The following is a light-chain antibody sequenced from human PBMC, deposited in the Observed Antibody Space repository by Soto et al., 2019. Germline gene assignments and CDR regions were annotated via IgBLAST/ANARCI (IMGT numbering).Light chain of an antibody. CDR2: HAS. CDR1: QSVSSN. V-gene: IGKV3-15*01. CDR3: QQYNKWPLT. Sequence: EIVMTQSPATLSVSPGERATLSCRASQSVSSNLAWYQQKPGQAPRLLIYHASTRATGIPARFSGSGSGTGFTLTISSLQSEDFEVYYCQQYNKWPLTFGGGTKVEIK. J-gene: IGKJ4*01.